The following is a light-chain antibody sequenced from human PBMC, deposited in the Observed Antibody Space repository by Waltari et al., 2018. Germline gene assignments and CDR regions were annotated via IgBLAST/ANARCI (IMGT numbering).Light chain of an antibody. Sequence: DIQMTQSPSSLSASVGDRVTITCRASQAISNSLAWYQQKPGKAPKVLLYRASTVESGVPSRFRGSGTGTDYTLTISSLQPEDFATYYCQQYAATPLTFGGGTKVEIK. CDR2: RAS. J-gene: IGKJ4*02. CDR1: QAISNS. CDR3: QQYAATPLT. V-gene: IGKV1-NL1*01.